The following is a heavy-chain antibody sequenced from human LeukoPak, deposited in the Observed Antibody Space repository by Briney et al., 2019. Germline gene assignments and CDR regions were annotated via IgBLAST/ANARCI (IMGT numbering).Heavy chain of an antibody. CDR1: GFTFSSYS. J-gene: IGHJ2*01. CDR2: ISSSSSYI. V-gene: IGHV3-21*01. D-gene: IGHD2-2*01. Sequence: GGSLRLSCAASGFTFSSYSMNWVRQAPGKGLEWVSSISSSSSYIYYADSVKGRFTISRDNAKNSLYLQMNSLRAEDTAVYYCARAAPPDIVVVPAASYWYFDLWGRGTLVTVPS. CDR3: ARAAPPDIVVVPAASYWYFDL.